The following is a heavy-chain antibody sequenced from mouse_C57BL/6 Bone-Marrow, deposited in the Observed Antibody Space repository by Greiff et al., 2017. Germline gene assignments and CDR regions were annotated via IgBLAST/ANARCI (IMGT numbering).Heavy chain of an antibody. CDR3: ALPYFDY. J-gene: IGHJ2*01. CDR1: GYTFTSYW. V-gene: IGHV1-69*01. Sequence: QVQLQQPGAELVLPGASVKLSCKASGYTFTSYWMPWVKQRPGQGLEWIGEIDPSGSYTNYNQKFKGKSTLTVDKSSSTAYMQLSSLTSEDSAVYYCALPYFDYWGQGTTRTVSS. D-gene: IGHD1-1*01. CDR2: IDPSGSYT.